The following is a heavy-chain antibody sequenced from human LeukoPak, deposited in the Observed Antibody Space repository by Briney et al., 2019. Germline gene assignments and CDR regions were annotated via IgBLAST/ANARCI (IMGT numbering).Heavy chain of an antibody. CDR1: GFTFSSHG. CDR3: AKDSRGPRYYYDSSGYFAVYY. Sequence: GGTLRLSCAASGFTFSSHGMNWVRQAPGKGLEWVSPISGSGGTTYYAASVKGRLTISRDNSKNTLYLQMNSLRAEDTAVYYCAKDSRGPRYYYDSSGYFAVYYWGQGTLVTVSS. J-gene: IGHJ4*02. D-gene: IGHD3-22*01. CDR2: ISGSGGTT. V-gene: IGHV3-23*01.